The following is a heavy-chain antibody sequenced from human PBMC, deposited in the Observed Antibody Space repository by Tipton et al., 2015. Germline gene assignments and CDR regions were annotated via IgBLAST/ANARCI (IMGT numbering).Heavy chain of an antibody. V-gene: IGHV3-23*01. Sequence: SLRLSCVASGFTFSSYAMSWARQAPGKGLEWVSGISGSGASTYYVDSVKGRFTISRDNAKNTLFLQMNSLRVEDTAVYYCAKVVRSGIGSPLAFEVWGQGTMVTVSS. CDR2: ISGSGAST. D-gene: IGHD1-26*01. CDR3: AKVVRSGIGSPLAFEV. CDR1: GFTFSSYA. J-gene: IGHJ3*01.